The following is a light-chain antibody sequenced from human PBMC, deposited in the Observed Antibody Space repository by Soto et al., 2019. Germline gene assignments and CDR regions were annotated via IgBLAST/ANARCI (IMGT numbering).Light chain of an antibody. Sequence: QSVLTQPPSASGTPVQRVTIYCSGSSSNIGSNTVNWYQQLPRTAPKLLIYSNNQRPSGVPDRFSGSKSGTSASLAISGLQSEDEADYYCAAWDDSLNGVVFGGWTQLTVL. CDR1: SSNIGSNT. CDR3: AAWDDSLNGVV. CDR2: SNN. J-gene: IGLJ2*01. V-gene: IGLV1-44*01.